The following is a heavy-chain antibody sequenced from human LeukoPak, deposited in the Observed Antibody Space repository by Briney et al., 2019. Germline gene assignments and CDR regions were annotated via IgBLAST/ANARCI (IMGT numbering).Heavy chain of an antibody. CDR3: ARGSIAVAATYDY. CDR1: GFTFSTYN. J-gene: IGHJ4*02. Sequence: QSGGSLRLSCAASGFTFSTYNMNWVRQAPGKGPEWVSFISNSGSDMYYRDSVKGRFTISRDNAKNSLYLQMNSLRAEDTAVYYCARGSIAVAATYDYWGQGTLVTVSS. D-gene: IGHD6-19*01. CDR2: ISNSGSDM. V-gene: IGHV3-48*04.